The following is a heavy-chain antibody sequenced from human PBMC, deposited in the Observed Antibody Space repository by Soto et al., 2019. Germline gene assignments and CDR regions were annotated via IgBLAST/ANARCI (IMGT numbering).Heavy chain of an antibody. Sequence: QVQLVQSGAEVKKPGSSVKVSCKASGGTFSSYTISWVRQAPGQGLEWMGRIIPILGIANYAQKFQGRVTITADKSTSTAYMELSSLRSEDTAVYYCARDHCSSTSCYGSHYYYGMDVWGQGTTVTVSS. CDR3: ARDHCSSTSCYGSHYYYGMDV. CDR1: GGTFSSYT. V-gene: IGHV1-69*08. D-gene: IGHD2-2*01. J-gene: IGHJ6*02. CDR2: IIPILGIA.